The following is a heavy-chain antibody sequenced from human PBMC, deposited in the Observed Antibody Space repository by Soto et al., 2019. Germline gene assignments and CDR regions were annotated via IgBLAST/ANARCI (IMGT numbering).Heavy chain of an antibody. Sequence: ASLKVSCKASGYTFTSYGISWVRQAPGQGLEWMGWVSAYNGNTNYAQKLQGRVTMTTDTSTSTAYMELRSLRSDDTAVYYCARDGSTWNYYDSSGYYRFDYWGQGXLVTVYS. CDR3: ARDGSTWNYYDSSGYYRFDY. D-gene: IGHD3-22*01. J-gene: IGHJ4*02. CDR2: VSAYNGNT. CDR1: GYTFTSYG. V-gene: IGHV1-18*04.